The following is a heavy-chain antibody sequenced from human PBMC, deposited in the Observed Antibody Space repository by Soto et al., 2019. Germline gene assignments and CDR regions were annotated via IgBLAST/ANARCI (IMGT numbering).Heavy chain of an antibody. V-gene: IGHV3-23*01. D-gene: IGHD2-2*01. CDR1: GLTFSSYS. Sequence: LGGSLRLSCAASGLTFSSYSMSWVRQAPGKGLEWVSAISGSGGSTYYADSVKGRFTISRDNSKNTLYLQMNSLRAEDTAVYYCAKAHTPYQLLLFFDYWGQGTLVTVSS. CDR2: ISGSGGST. J-gene: IGHJ4*02. CDR3: AKAHTPYQLLLFFDY.